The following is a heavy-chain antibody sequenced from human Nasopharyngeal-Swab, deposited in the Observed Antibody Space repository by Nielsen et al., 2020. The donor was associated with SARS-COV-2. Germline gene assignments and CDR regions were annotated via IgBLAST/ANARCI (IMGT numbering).Heavy chain of an antibody. CDR3: ARSRARIQYDFWSGYYYYGMDV. CDR2: IIPIFGTA. D-gene: IGHD3-3*01. J-gene: IGHJ6*02. V-gene: IGHV1-69*01. Sequence: WVRQAPGQGLEWMGGIIPIFGTANYAQKFQGRVTITADESTSTAYMELNSLRSEDTAVYYCARSRARIQYDFWSGYYYYGMDVWGQGTTVTVSS.